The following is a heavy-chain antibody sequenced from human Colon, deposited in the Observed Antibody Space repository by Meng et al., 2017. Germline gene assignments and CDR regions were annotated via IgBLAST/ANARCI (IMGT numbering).Heavy chain of an antibody. CDR2: INKDGSVK. CDR3: GSAYLG. D-gene: IGHD3-16*01. CDR1: GFIFSNEW. V-gene: IGHV3-7*01. J-gene: IGHJ4*02. Sequence: GESLKISCAASGFIFSNEWMDWVRQAPGKGLEWVANINKDGSVKNYVDSVKGRFTISRDNAKNLLYLQMDSQRADDSAVYYCGSAYLGWGQGTLVTVS.